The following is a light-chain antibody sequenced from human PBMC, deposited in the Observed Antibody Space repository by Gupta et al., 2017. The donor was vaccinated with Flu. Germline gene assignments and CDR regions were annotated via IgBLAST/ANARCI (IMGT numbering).Light chain of an antibody. CDR1: KGRQHTNRFNY. CDR2: LGS. Sequence: VTPGEAATICSSSRKGRQHTNRFNYLAWYLQKPGQSPQLLIYLGSTRASGVPDRFSGSGSGTDFTLKITRVEAEDVGVYYCKQALQSPLTFGRGTKVEI. J-gene: IGKJ4*01. CDR3: KQALQSPLT. V-gene: IGKV2-28*01.